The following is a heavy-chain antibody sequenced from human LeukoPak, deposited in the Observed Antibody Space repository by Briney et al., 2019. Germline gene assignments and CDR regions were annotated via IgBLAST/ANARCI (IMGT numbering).Heavy chain of an antibody. J-gene: IGHJ6*03. Sequence: ASVKVSCKTSGYTFTSYGITWVRQAPGQGLEWMGWITAYNGNTLHAQKFQGRVTMTTDTSTSTAYMELRSLRSDDTAVYYCARGEQQLEYYYYYYMDVWGKGTTVTVSS. V-gene: IGHV1-18*01. D-gene: IGHD6-13*01. CDR2: ITAYNGNT. CDR1: GYTFTSYG. CDR3: ARGEQQLEYYYYYYMDV.